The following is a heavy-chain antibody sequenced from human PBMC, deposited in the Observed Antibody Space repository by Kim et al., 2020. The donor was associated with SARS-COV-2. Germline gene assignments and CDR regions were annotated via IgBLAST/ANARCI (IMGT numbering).Heavy chain of an antibody. CDR1: GFTFSSYG. D-gene: IGHD3-10*01. V-gene: IGHV3-33*01. Sequence: GGSLRLSCAASGFTFSSYGMHWVRQAPGKGLEWVAVLWYDGSNKYYADSVKGRFTISRDNSKNTLYLQMNSLRAEDTAVYYCARDTTVLLWFGTVDYWGQGTLVTVSS. CDR3: ARDTTVLLWFGTVDY. CDR2: LWYDGSNK. J-gene: IGHJ4*02.